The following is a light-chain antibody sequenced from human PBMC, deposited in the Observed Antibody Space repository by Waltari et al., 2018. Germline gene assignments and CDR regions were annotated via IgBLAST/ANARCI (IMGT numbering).Light chain of an antibody. CDR1: DSDVGAYDF. CDR2: EVS. CDR3: SSYTTSSAPGV. J-gene: IGLJ1*01. V-gene: IGLV2-14*01. Sequence: QSALTQPASVSGSPGQSITISCSGTDSDVGAYDFVSWYQQHPGKAPHLIIYEVSNRPVGISNRFSAYKSGNTASLTISGRQAEDKADYYCSSYTTSSAPGVFGTGTRVTVL.